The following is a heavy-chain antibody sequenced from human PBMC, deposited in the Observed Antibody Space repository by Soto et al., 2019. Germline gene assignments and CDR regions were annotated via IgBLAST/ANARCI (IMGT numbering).Heavy chain of an antibody. CDR3: ARLRIDDYSNFYFDY. J-gene: IGHJ4*02. D-gene: IGHD4-4*01. CDR1: GGSVSSSNW. CDR2: VYYSGSA. V-gene: IGHV4-39*01. Sequence: SETLSLTCAVSGGSVSSSNWWTWVRQPAGEGLEWIGRVYYSGSAYYNPSLKSRVTISVDTSKNQFSLKLRSVTAADTAVYYCARLRIDDYSNFYFDYWGQRTLVTVSS.